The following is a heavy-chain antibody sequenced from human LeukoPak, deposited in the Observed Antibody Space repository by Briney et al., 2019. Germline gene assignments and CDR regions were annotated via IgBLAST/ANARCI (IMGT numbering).Heavy chain of an antibody. Sequence: GGSLRLSCAASGFTFSSYSMNWVRQAPGKGLEWVSYISSSSSTIYYADSVKGRFTISRDNAKNSLYLQMNSLRAEDTAVYYCARGPQTFLWFGERGGRGGQGTLVTVSS. CDR2: ISSSSSTI. CDR3: ARGPQTFLWFGERGGR. J-gene: IGHJ4*02. CDR1: GFTFSSYS. V-gene: IGHV3-48*04. D-gene: IGHD3-10*01.